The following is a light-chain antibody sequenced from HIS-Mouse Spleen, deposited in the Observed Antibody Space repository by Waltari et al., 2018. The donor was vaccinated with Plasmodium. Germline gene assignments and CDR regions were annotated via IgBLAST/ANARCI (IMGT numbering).Light chain of an antibody. J-gene: IGLJ2*01. CDR2: EVS. V-gene: IGLV2-8*01. CDR3: SSYAGSNNLV. Sequence: QSALTQPRSVSGSPGQSVTISCTGPSSDVGGYNYVSWYQQHPGKAPKLMIYEVSKRPSGVPDRFSGSKSGNTASLTVSGLQAEDEADYYCSSYAGSNNLVFGGGTKLTVL. CDR1: SSDVGGYNY.